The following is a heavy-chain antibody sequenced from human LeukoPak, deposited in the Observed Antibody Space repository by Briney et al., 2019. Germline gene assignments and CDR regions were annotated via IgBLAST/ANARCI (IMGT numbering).Heavy chain of an antibody. D-gene: IGHD1-14*01. Sequence: SETLSLTCTVSGGSISSYYWSWIRQPPGKGLEWIGYIYYSGSTNYNPSLKSRVTISVDTSKNQFSLKLSSATAADTAVYYCARRGGRLTGFDYWGQGTLVTVSS. CDR2: IYYSGST. J-gene: IGHJ4*02. CDR1: GGSISSYY. CDR3: ARRGGRLTGFDY. V-gene: IGHV4-59*08.